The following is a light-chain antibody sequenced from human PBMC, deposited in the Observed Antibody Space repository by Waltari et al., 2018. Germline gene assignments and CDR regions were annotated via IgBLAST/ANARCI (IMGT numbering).Light chain of an antibody. J-gene: IGLJ2*01. CDR1: SSDVGSYNL. Sequence: QSALAQPAPVSASPGQSITISCTGTSSDVGSYNLVSWYQQHPGKAPNLMIYEVIKRPSGVSNRFSGSKSGNTASLTISGLQAEDEADYYCCSYVGGSSLIFGGGTKLTVL. V-gene: IGLV2-23*02. CDR2: EVI. CDR3: CSYVGGSSLI.